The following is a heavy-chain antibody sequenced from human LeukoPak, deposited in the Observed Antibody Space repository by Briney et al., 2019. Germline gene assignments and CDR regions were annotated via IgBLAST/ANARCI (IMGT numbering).Heavy chain of an antibody. CDR2: MDQDGSSI. J-gene: IGHJ4*02. CDR1: GFRFSINW. CDR3: ARLLCSATRWNY. Sequence: PGGSLRLSCATSGFRFSINWISWVRQAPGKGLEWVATMDQDGSSIHYIDSVKGRFTISRDNAKNSLFLQMNSLRVEDTGVYYCARLLCSATRWNYWGQGVLVTVSS. V-gene: IGHV3-7*01. D-gene: IGHD2-15*01.